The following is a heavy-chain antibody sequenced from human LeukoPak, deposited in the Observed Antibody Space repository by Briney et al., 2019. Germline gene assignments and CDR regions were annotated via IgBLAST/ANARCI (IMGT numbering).Heavy chain of an antibody. D-gene: IGHD2-2*01. CDR1: GDSISNYY. V-gene: IGHV4-4*07. Sequence: SETLSLTCTVSGDSISNYYWSWIRQPAGKGLEWIGRIYTTGSTNYNPSLKSRVIMSDDTFKNQFSLKLSSVTAADTAVYYCAKDMEGYCSRTSCYPSFLDYWGQGTLVTVSS. CDR2: IYTTGST. J-gene: IGHJ4*02. CDR3: AKDMEGYCSRTSCYPSFLDY.